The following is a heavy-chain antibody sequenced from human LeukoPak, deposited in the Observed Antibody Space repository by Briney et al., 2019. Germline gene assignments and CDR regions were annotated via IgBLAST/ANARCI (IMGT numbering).Heavy chain of an antibody. D-gene: IGHD3-16*01. J-gene: IGHJ5*02. CDR3: AGNRNALGDVNWLDP. Sequence: SETLSLTCTVSGGSIRGYYWNWIRQSPGKGLEWIAFIYDTGSSNYNPSLRSRVTISVDTSKNQFSLKLKSVTAADTAVYYCAGNRNALGDVNWLDPWGQGTLVTVSS. V-gene: IGHV4-59*01. CDR2: IYDTGSS. CDR1: GGSIRGYY.